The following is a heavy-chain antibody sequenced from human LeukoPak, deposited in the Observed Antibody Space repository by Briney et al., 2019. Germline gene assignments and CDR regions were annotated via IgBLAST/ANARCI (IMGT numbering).Heavy chain of an antibody. Sequence: GGSLRLSCAASGFTVDSNYLSWVRQAPGKGLEWVSTIYTGGNTYYAASVKGRFTISKDFSKNTVFLHMNSLRAEDTAMYYCARGDDSGYYDYFDYWGQGALVTVSS. CDR1: GFTVDSNY. V-gene: IGHV3-53*01. D-gene: IGHD3-22*01. CDR2: IYTGGNT. J-gene: IGHJ4*02. CDR3: ARGDDSGYYDYFDY.